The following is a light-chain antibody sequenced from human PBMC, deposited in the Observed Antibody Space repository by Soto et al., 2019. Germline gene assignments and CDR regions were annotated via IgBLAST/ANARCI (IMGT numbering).Light chain of an antibody. CDR3: QHCYNFPFT. J-gene: IGKJ4*01. V-gene: IGKV3-11*01. CDR2: DAS. Sequence: EIVLTQSPATLSLSPGEGATPSCRTSQTVSNFLAWYQQKPGQAPRLLIYDASKRATGIPARFSGSGSVTDFTLTISSLEPEDFAVYYCQHCYNFPFTFGGGTKVEIK. CDR1: QTVSNF.